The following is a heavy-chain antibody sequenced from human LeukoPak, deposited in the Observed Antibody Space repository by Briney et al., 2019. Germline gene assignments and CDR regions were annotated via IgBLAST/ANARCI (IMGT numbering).Heavy chain of an antibody. J-gene: IGHJ4*02. CDR2: IYYSGST. V-gene: IGHV4-59*01. CDR1: GRSISSYY. CDR3: ATAVGDY. Sequence: SETLSLTCTVSGRSISSYYWSWIRQPPGKGLEWIGYIYYSGSTNYNPSLKSRVTISVDTSKNQFSLKLSSVTAADTAVYYCATAVGDYWGQGTLVTVSS. D-gene: IGHD2-15*01.